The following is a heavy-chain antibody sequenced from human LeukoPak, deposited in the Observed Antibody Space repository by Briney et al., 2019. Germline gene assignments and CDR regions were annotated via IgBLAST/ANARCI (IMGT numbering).Heavy chain of an antibody. V-gene: IGHV4-59*08. D-gene: IGHD6-6*01. CDR2: IYYSGST. Sequence: PSETLSLTCTVSGGSISSYYWNWIRQPPGKGLEWIGYIYYSGSTNYNPSLKSRVTTLVDTSKNQFSLRLSSVTAADTAVYYCAREYSSSSGRRAFDFWGQGTMVTV. J-gene: IGHJ3*01. CDR1: GGSISSYY. CDR3: AREYSSSSGRRAFDF.